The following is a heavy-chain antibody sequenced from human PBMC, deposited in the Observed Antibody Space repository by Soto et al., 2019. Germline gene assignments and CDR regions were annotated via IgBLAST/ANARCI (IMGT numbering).Heavy chain of an antibody. CDR3: ARERSDYGGYDC. CDR1: GFTFSIYS. CDR2: ISSSGNYI. J-gene: IGHJ4*02. V-gene: IGHV3-21*01. D-gene: IGHD4-17*01. Sequence: EVQLVQSGGGLVKPGGSLRLSCAASGFTFSIYSMNWVRQAPGKGLEWVSSISSSGNYIYDADSMKGRFTVARDNAKNSLYLQINSLRAEDTAVYYCARERSDYGGYDCWGQGDLVTVSS.